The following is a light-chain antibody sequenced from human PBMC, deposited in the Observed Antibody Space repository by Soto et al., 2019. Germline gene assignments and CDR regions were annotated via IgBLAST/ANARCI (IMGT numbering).Light chain of an antibody. CDR1: QGIDKW. V-gene: IGKV1-9*01. Sequence: IQLTQSPSSLSASVGDRVTITCRASQGIDKWIAWYQQKAKNAPKLLIYAASTLQGGVPSMFSGSGAGTDFTLTISILQPEDFPNYYCQRRNSYPLTFGGGTKVDIK. CDR3: QRRNSYPLT. CDR2: AAS. J-gene: IGKJ4*01.